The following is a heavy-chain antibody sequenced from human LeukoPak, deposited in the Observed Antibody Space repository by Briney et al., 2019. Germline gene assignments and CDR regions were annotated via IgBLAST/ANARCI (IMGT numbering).Heavy chain of an antibody. D-gene: IGHD2-2*03. J-gene: IGHJ6*02. CDR3: ASGSIPLPTYYGMDV. V-gene: IGHV1-46*01. CDR1: GYTFTSYY. CDR2: INPSGGST. Sequence: GASVKVSCKASGYTFTSYYMHWVRQAPGQGLEWMGIINPSGGSTNYAQKFQGRVTITADESTSTAYMELSSLRSEDTAVYYCASGSIPLPTYYGMDVWGQGTTVTVSS.